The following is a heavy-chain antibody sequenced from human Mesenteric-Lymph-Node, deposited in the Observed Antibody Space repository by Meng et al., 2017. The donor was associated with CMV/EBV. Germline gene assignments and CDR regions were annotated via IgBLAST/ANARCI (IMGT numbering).Heavy chain of an antibody. CDR1: GGSISSSSYY. V-gene: IGHV4-39*01. Sequence: QLQLQESGAGLVKPSETLSLPCTVPGGSISSSSYYWGWIRQPPGKGLEWIGSIYYSGSTYYNPSLKSRVTISVDTSKNQFSLKLSSVTAADTAVYYCARPHYYGSGSSPWFDPWGQGTLVTVSS. J-gene: IGHJ5*02. D-gene: IGHD3-10*01. CDR3: ARPHYYGSGSSPWFDP. CDR2: IYYSGST.